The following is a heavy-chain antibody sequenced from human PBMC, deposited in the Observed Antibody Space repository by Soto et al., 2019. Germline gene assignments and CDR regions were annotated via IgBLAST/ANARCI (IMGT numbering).Heavy chain of an antibody. CDR2: INHSGTA. J-gene: IGHJ6*03. V-gene: IGHV4-34*01. CDR1: GGSLSGYF. D-gene: IGHD3-3*02. Sequence: QVHLEQWGAGLLNPSETLSLTCAVYGGSLSGYFWSWVRQSPGKGLEWIGEINHSGTANYNPSLKTRVTISADASKHQFSVRLTPVTAADSATYYCASYHFLDLWAGSRHYMDVWSRGTPVTVSS. CDR3: ASYHFLDLWAGSRHYMDV.